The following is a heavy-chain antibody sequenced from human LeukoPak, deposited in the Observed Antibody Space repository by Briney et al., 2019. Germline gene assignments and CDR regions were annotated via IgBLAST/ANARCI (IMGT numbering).Heavy chain of an antibody. CDR2: ISDDGNSR. V-gene: IGHV3-23*01. J-gene: IGHJ5*02. Sequence: GGSLRLPCAASGFSFSSCPMSWARQAPGKGPQWVSPISDDGNSRYYADSLKGWFTISRDNSANTVYLQMNNLADEDTAVYYCVKEGEGYSYAPKTGPPTWGQGTLVTVSS. CDR1: GFSFSSCP. CDR3: VKEGEGYSYAPKTGPPT. D-gene: IGHD5-18*01.